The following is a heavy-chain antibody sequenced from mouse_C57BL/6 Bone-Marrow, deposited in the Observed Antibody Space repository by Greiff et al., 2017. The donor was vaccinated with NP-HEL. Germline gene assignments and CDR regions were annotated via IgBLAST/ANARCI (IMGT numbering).Heavy chain of an antibody. CDR1: GFTFSNYW. D-gene: IGHD2-3*01. V-gene: IGHV6-3*01. CDR3: TVDYDGYGVDY. CDR2: IRLKSDNYAT. J-gene: IGHJ2*01. Sequence: DVKLQESGGGLVQPGGSMKLSCVASGFTFSNYWMNWVRQSPEKGLEWVAQIRLKSDNYATHYAESVKGRFTISRDDSKSSVYLQMNNLRAEDTGIYYCTVDYDGYGVDYWGQGTTLTVSS.